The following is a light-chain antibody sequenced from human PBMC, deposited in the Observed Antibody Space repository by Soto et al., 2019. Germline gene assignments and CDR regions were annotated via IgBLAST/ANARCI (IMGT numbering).Light chain of an antibody. CDR3: QQSYSPPYT. CDR1: QRIGSF. J-gene: IGKJ2*01. Sequence: DIQMTQSPSSLSASVGDRVTITCRASQRIGSFLNWYQQKPGKAPKFLISAASTLQSGVPSRFRVSGSGTDFTLTISSLQPDDLATYFCQQSYSPPYTFGQVTKLEIK. V-gene: IGKV1-39*01. CDR2: AAS.